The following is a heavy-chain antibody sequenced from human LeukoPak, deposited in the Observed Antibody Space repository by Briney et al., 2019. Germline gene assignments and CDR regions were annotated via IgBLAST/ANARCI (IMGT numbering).Heavy chain of an antibody. J-gene: IGHJ4*02. CDR2: ISCCSSYI. V-gene: IGHV3-21*01. CDR1: GFTFSSYS. CDR3: TRSDY. Sequence: PGGSLRLSREASGFTFSSYSMNWVRQAPGKGLEWVSSISCCSSYIYFADSVKGRFTISRDNAKNSLYLQVNTLTAKDTAVFYCTRSDYWGQGTLVTVSS.